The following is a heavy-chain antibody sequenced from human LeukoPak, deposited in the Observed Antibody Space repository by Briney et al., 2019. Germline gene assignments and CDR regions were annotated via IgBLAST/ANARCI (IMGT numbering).Heavy chain of an antibody. V-gene: IGHV3-30-3*01. CDR3: ARDHRNQRLVMNYYYGMDV. CDR2: ISYDGSNK. CDR1: GFTFSSYA. D-gene: IGHD6-13*01. J-gene: IGHJ6*02. Sequence: GRSLRLSCAASGFTFSSYAMHWVRQAPGKGLEWVAVISYDGSNKYYADPVKGRFTISRDNSKNTLYLQMNSLRAEDTAVYYCARDHRNQRLVMNYYYGMDVWGQGTTVTVSS.